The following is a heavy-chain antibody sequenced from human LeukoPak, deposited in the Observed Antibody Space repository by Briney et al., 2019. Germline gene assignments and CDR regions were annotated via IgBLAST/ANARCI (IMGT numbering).Heavy chain of an antibody. CDR1: GASISSGNW. CDR3: VRDCSGGTCYGAFTI. Sequence: SETLSLTCTVSGASISSGNWWSWVRQPPGRGLEWIAEISHTERTSSNPSLKSRATTSLDKSKNQFSLTLGSVTAADTAVYYCVRDCSGGTCYGAFTIWGQGSMVTVSS. CDR2: ISHTERT. D-gene: IGHD2-15*01. V-gene: IGHV4-4*02. J-gene: IGHJ3*02.